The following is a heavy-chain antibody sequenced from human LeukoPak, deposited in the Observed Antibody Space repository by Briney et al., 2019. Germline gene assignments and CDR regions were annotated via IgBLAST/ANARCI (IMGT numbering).Heavy chain of an antibody. D-gene: IGHD3-9*01. J-gene: IGHJ5*02. CDR2: ISSSSSNI. CDR1: GFTFSSYS. CDR3: ARGLWYYDILTGSSNWFDP. Sequence: GGSLRLSCAASGFTFSSYSMNWVRQAPGKGLEWVSYISSSSSNINYADSVKGRFTISRDNAKNSLYLQMNSLRAEDTAVYYCARGLWYYDILTGSSNWFDPWGQGTLVTVSS. V-gene: IGHV3-48*01.